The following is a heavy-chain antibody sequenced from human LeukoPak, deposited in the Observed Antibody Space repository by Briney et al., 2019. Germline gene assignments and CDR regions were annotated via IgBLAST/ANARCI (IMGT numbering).Heavy chain of an antibody. CDR1: GGSFSGYY. CDR3: ARGPYSSSWRYYYYMDV. J-gene: IGHJ6*03. CDR2: INHSGST. V-gene: IGHV4-34*01. Sequence: PSETLSLTCAVYGGSFSGYYWSWIRQPPGKGLEWIGEINHSGSTNYNPSLKSRVTISVDTSKNQFSLKLSSVTAADTAVYYCARGPYSSSWRYYYYMDVWGKGTTVTVSS. D-gene: IGHD6-13*01.